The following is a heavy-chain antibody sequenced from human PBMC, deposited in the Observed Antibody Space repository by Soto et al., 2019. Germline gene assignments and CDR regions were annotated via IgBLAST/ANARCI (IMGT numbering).Heavy chain of an antibody. J-gene: IGHJ6*02. Sequence: SVKVSCKASGGTFSSYAISWVRQAPGQGLEWMGGIIPIFGTANYAQKFQGRVTITADESTSTAYMELSSLRSEDKAVYYCARVRGSYSDFWSGYSMDVWGQGTTVTVSS. D-gene: IGHD3-3*01. CDR3: ARVRGSYSDFWSGYSMDV. CDR1: GGTFSSYA. V-gene: IGHV1-69*13. CDR2: IIPIFGTA.